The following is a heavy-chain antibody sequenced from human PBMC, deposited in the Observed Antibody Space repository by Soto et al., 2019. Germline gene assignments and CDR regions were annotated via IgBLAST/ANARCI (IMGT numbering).Heavy chain of an antibody. CDR1: GFTFSSYA. J-gene: IGHJ6*02. CDR2: ISYDGSNK. V-gene: IGHV3-30-3*01. Sequence: QVQLVESGGGVVQPGRSLRLSCAASGFTFSSYAMHWVRQAPGKGLEWVAVISYDGSNKYYADSVKGRFTISRDNSKNTLYLQMNSLRAEDTAVYYCARELWAAAGRGYYYYYGMDVWGQGTTVTVSS. CDR3: ARELWAAAGRGYYYYYGMDV. D-gene: IGHD6-13*01.